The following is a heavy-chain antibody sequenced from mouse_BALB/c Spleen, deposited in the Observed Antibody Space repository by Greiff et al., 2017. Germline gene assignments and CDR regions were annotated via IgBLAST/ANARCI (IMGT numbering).Heavy chain of an antibody. Sequence: EVHLVESGGDLVKPGGSLKLSCAASGFTFSSYGMSWVRQTPDKRLEWVATISSGGSYTYYPDSVKGRFTISRDNAKNTLYLQMSSLKSEDTAMYYCARHRGFGSSRDYYAMDYWGQGTSVTVSS. D-gene: IGHD1-1*01. CDR2: ISSGGSYT. CDR3: ARHRGFGSSRDYYAMDY. V-gene: IGHV5-6*01. CDR1: GFTFSSYG. J-gene: IGHJ4*01.